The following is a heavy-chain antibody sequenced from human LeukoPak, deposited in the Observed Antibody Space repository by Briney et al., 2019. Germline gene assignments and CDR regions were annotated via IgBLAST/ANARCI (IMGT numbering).Heavy chain of an antibody. CDR1: GFTFSNYW. CDR2: INQDGSEK. V-gene: IGHV3-7*04. D-gene: IGHD3-22*01. Sequence: PGGSLRLSCAASGFTFSNYWMSWVRQAPGKGLEWVANINQDGSEKYYVDSVKGRFTISRDNAKTSLYLQMNSLRAEDTAVYYCARESDSSGFGAFDIWGQGTMVTVSS. J-gene: IGHJ3*02. CDR3: ARESDSSGFGAFDI.